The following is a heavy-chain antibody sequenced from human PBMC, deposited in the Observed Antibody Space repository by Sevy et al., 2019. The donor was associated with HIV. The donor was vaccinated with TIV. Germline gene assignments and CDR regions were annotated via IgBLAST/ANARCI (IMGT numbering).Heavy chain of an antibody. D-gene: IGHD5-12*01. CDR3: ASQRGGYERLYYFDS. V-gene: IGHV3-48*01. CDR2: IGDSSATI. J-gene: IGHJ4*02. Sequence: GGSLRLSCVASGFTYSMNWVRQAPGKGLEWVSYIGDSSATIHSADSVKGRFTISRDNAKNSQYLQMNTLRAEDTAVYYCASQRGGYERLYYFDSWGQGTLVTVSS. CDR1: GFTYS.